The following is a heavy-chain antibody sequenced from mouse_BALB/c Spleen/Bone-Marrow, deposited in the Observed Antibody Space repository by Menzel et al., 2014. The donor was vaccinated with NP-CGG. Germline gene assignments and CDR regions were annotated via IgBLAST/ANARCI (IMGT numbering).Heavy chain of an antibody. CDR2: ISNGGGST. D-gene: IGHD1-1*01. Sequence: DVKLVESGGGLVQPGGSLKLSCAASGFTFSSYTMSWVRQTPEKRPEWVAYISNGGGSTYYPDTVKGRFTISRDNAKNTLYLQMSSLKSEDTAMYYCARHGYYGSRAMDYWGQGTSVTVSS. V-gene: IGHV5-12-2*01. CDR1: GFTFSSYT. CDR3: ARHGYYGSRAMDY. J-gene: IGHJ4*01.